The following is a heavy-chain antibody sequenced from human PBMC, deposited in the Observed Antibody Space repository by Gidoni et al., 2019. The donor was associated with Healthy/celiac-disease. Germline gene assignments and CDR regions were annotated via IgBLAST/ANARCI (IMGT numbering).Heavy chain of an antibody. J-gene: IGHJ5*02. CDR2: IWYDGSNK. CDR1: GFTFRSYG. D-gene: IGHD2-2*01. CDR3: ARGVRDIVVVGNWFDP. Sequence: QVQLVESGGGVVQPGRSLRLSCAAPGFTFRSYGMHWVRQAPGKGLEWVAVIWYDGSNKYYADSVKGRFTISRDNSKNTLYLQMNSLRAEDTAVYYCARGVRDIVVVGNWFDPWGQGTLVTVSS. V-gene: IGHV3-33*01.